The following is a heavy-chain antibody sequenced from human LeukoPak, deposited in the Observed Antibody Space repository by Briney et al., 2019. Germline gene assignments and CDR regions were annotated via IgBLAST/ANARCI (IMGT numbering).Heavy chain of an antibody. CDR1: VGTFSSYA. V-gene: IGHV1-18*01. CDR2: ISAYNGNT. J-gene: IGHJ4*02. Sequence: GSSVKVSCKASVGTFSSYAISWVRQAPGQGLEWMGWISAYNGNTNYAQKLQGRVTMTTDTSTSTAYMELRSLRSDDTAVYYCASQAEYCSSASCPGGPFDYWGQGTLVTVSS. D-gene: IGHD2-2*01. CDR3: ASQAEYCSSASCPGGPFDY.